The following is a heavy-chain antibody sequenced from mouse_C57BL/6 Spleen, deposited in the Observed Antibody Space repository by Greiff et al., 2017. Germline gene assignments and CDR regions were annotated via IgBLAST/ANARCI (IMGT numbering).Heavy chain of an antibody. CDR2: IDPETGGT. D-gene: IGHD1-1*01. V-gene: IGHV1-15*01. CDR1: GYTFTDYE. J-gene: IGHJ3*01. Sequence: QVQLQLSGAELVRPGASVTLSCKASGYTFTDYEMHWVKQTPVHGLEWIGAIDPETGGTAYNQKFKGKAILTADKSSSTAYMELRSLTSEDSAVYYCTRSGYYGSSHPFAYWGQGTLVTVSA. CDR3: TRSGYYGSSHPFAY.